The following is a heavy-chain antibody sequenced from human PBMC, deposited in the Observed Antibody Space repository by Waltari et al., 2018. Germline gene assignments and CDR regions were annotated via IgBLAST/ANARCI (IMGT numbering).Heavy chain of an antibody. Sequence: QVQLQQWGAGLLKPSETLSLTCAVYGGSFRGYYWSWIRQPPGKGLEWIGEINHSGSTNYNPSLKSRVTISVDTSKNQFSLKLSSVTAADTAVYYCARGVTYYYDSSGYWRYYYYGMDVWGQGTTVTVSS. V-gene: IGHV4-34*01. J-gene: IGHJ6*02. CDR2: INHSGST. D-gene: IGHD3-22*01. CDR1: GGSFRGYY. CDR3: ARGVTYYYDSSGYWRYYYYGMDV.